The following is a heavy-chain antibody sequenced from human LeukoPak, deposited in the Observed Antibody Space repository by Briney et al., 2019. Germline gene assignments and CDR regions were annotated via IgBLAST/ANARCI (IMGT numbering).Heavy chain of an antibody. V-gene: IGHV1-46*01. J-gene: IGHJ5*02. CDR3: ARGNSVEDTAWWFDP. D-gene: IGHD4-23*01. CDR2: ISPSGGST. Sequence: ASVKVSCKAFGYTFTSNYMHWVRQAPGQGPEWMGVISPSGGSTTYAQKFQGRVTLTRDMSTSTDYLELSSLRSEDTAVYYCARGNSVEDTAWWFDPWGQGTLVTVSS. CDR1: GYTFTSNY.